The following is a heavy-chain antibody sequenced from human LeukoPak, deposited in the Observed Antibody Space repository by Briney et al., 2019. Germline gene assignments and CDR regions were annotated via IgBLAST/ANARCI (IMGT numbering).Heavy chain of an antibody. Sequence: GGSLRLSCAVSGFSFYDYGMTWVRQAPGKGLEWVSGLNWNGDNTGYADSVKGRFTISRDNAKHSLYLQVNSLRAEDTAFYYCARVRAWGSGNYFDYWGQGTLVTVSS. CDR1: GFSFYDYG. CDR2: LNWNGDNT. CDR3: ARVRAWGSGNYFDY. V-gene: IGHV3-20*04. J-gene: IGHJ4*02. D-gene: IGHD7-27*01.